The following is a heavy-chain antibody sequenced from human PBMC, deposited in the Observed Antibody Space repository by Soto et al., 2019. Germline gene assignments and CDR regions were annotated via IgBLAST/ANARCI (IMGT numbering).Heavy chain of an antibody. CDR3: ARELGVVVTANSGDY. CDR2: ILPIFGTA. V-gene: IGHV1-69*01. Sequence: QVQLVQSGAEVKKPGSSVKVSCKASGGTFSSYAISWVRQAPGQWLEWMGGILPIFGTANYAQKFQGRVTITADESTITAYMELSSLRSADTAVYYGARELGVVVTANSGDYWGQGTLVTVSA. CDR1: GGTFSSYA. J-gene: IGHJ4*02. D-gene: IGHD2-21*02.